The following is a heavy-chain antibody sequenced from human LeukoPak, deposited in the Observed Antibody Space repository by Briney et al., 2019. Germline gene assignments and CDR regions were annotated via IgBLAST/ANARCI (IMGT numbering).Heavy chain of an antibody. Sequence: GESLKISCKGSGYSFSDDWIGWVRQMPGKGLEWMGVMYPGDSDTRYSPSFQGQVTISADKSISTAYLQWSSLKASDTAMYYCAKQRPYYAGSGSYRAFDIWGQGTMVTVSS. J-gene: IGHJ3*02. V-gene: IGHV5-51*01. CDR3: AKQRPYYAGSGSYRAFDI. CDR2: MYPGDSDT. CDR1: GYSFSDDW. D-gene: IGHD3-10*01.